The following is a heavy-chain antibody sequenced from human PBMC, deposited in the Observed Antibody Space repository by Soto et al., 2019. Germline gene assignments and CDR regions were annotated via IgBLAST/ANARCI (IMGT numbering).Heavy chain of an antibody. V-gene: IGHV1-8*01. D-gene: IGHD3-10*01. J-gene: IGHJ6*02. CDR1: GYTFTSYD. CDR3: ARAYGSGSYSRYYYYGMDV. CDR2: MNPNSGNT. Sequence: ASVKVSCKASGYTFTSYDINWVRQATGQGLEWMGWMNPNSGNTGYAQKFQGRVTMTRNTSISTAYMELSSLRSEDTAVYYCARAYGSGSYSRYYYYGMDVWGQGTTVTVSS.